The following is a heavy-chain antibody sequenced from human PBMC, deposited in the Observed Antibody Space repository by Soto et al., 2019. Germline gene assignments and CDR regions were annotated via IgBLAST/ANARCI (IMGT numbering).Heavy chain of an antibody. J-gene: IGHJ5*02. CDR2: ISHSGIT. CDR3: ARVLRGWFDP. Sequence: SLTCAVSGGSITSANRWTWVRQPPGGGLEWIGEISHSGITNYKASLKSRVTMSVDKTKNDVSLKLTSVTAADTAVYYCARVLRGWFDPWGQGTPVPVSS. V-gene: IGHV4-4*02. CDR1: GGSITSANR.